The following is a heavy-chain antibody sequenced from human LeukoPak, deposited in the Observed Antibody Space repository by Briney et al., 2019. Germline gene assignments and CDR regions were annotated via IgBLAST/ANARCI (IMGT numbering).Heavy chain of an antibody. CDR3: ARGFCSSSSCYQGPFDF. Sequence: GGSLRLSCAASGFVFSSAWMTWVRQAPGKGLEWVGHIKNKSNGGTTDYAAPVKGRFIISRDDSKNTLYLQMNSLRTEDTAVYYCARGFCSSSSCYQGPFDFWGQGTLVTVSS. CDR2: IKNKSNGGTT. D-gene: IGHD2-2*01. CDR1: GFVFSSAW. J-gene: IGHJ4*02. V-gene: IGHV3-15*01.